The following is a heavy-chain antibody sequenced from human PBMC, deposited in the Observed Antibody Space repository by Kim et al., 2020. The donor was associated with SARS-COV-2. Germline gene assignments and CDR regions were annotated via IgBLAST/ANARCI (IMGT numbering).Heavy chain of an antibody. V-gene: IGHV3-33*06. CDR2: IWWDGSIK. D-gene: IGHD6-6*01. J-gene: IGHJ6*02. CDR3: AKDRETGRPNVYRYGMDV. Sequence: GGSLRLSCAASGFTFSVYGMHWVRQAPGKGLEWLAVIWWDGSIKYYADSVKGRFTISRDNSKNTLYLQMNSLRAEDTAVYSCAKDRETGRPNVYRYGMDVWGLGTTVIVSS. CDR1: GFTFSVYG.